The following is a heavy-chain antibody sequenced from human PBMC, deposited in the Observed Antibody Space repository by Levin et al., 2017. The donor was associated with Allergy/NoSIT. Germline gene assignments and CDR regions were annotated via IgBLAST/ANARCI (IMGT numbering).Heavy chain of an antibody. J-gene: IGHJ4*02. CDR3: AGQWYSSGWEIDS. CDR1: GGSIRNSNFY. D-gene: IGHD3-22*01. CDR2: IYYGGST. Sequence: SQTLSLTCSVSGGSIRNSNFYWAWVRQPPGQGLEWMGSIYYGGSTYYNPSLKSRVPIPVDTSKNRFSLKVISVTAADTAVYYCAGQWYSSGWEIDSWGQGTLVTVSS. V-gene: IGHV4-39*07.